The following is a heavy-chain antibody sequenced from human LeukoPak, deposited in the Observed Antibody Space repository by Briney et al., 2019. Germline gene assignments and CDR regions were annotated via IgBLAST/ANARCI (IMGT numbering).Heavy chain of an antibody. Sequence: GRSLRLSCAASGFTFSSYGMHWVRQAPGKGLEWVAVISYDGSSKYYADSVKGRSTISRDNSKNTLFLQMNSLRAEDTAVYYCAKDHKYYFDSSTYYEYYFDYWGQGTLVTVSS. CDR1: GFTFSSYG. CDR3: AKDHKYYFDSSTYYEYYFDY. V-gene: IGHV3-30*18. CDR2: ISYDGSSK. J-gene: IGHJ4*02. D-gene: IGHD3-22*01.